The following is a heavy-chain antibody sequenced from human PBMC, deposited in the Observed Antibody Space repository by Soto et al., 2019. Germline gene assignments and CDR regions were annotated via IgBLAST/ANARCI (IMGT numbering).Heavy chain of an antibody. D-gene: IGHD3-22*01. CDR3: ASLGGYDSNGVPY. J-gene: IGHJ4*02. CDR2: IYYSGST. V-gene: IGHV4-39*01. CDR1: GGSISSSSYY. Sequence: QLQLQESGPGLVKPSETLSLTCTVSGGSISSSSYYWGWIRQPPGKGLEWIGSIYYSGSTYYNPSLKSRVTISLDTSKNQFALKLSSVTAADTAVYYCASLGGYDSNGVPYWGQGTLVTVSS.